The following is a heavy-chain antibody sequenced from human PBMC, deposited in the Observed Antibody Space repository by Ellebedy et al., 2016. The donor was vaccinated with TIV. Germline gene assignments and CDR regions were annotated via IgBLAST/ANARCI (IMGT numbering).Heavy chain of an antibody. CDR2: IWYDGSNK. V-gene: IGHV3-33*01. CDR1: GFTFSTFG. CDR3: ARDHPYYDILTGYYKSTKALIRGAFDI. D-gene: IGHD3-9*01. J-gene: IGHJ3*02. Sequence: PGGSLRLSCAASGFTFSTFGMHWVRQAPGKGLEWVAVIWYDGSNKYYADSVKGRFTISRDNSKNTLSLQMNSLRAEDTAVYYCARDHPYYDILTGYYKSTKALIRGAFDIWGQGTMVTVSS.